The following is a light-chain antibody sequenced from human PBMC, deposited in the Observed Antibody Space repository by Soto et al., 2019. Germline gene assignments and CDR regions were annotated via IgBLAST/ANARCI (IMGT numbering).Light chain of an antibody. Sequence: ENVLTQSPGTLSLSPGERAAVSCRAIQHVDWNSLAWYLQRPGQAPRLLIYAASSRAAGIPDRFSGSGSGTVFTLTISRLEPEDFGLYYCQQYGNSPLITFGQGTRLEI. J-gene: IGKJ5*01. CDR3: QQYGNSPLIT. CDR1: QHVDWNS. CDR2: AAS. V-gene: IGKV3-20*01.